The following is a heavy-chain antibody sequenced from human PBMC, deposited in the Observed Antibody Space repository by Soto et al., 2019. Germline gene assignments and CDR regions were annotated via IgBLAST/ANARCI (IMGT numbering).Heavy chain of an antibody. Sequence: SETLSLTCTVSGGSITGYYWSWIRQPPGKGPEWIGNIHYSGSTNYNPSLKSRVTISVDTSKNQFSLRLSSVTAAETAVYYCARLGPYYYDSSGYYYVNYFDYWGQGTLVTVSS. CDR2: IHYSGST. J-gene: IGHJ4*02. CDR3: ARLGPYYYDSSGYYYVNYFDY. CDR1: GGSITGYY. V-gene: IGHV4-59*08. D-gene: IGHD3-22*01.